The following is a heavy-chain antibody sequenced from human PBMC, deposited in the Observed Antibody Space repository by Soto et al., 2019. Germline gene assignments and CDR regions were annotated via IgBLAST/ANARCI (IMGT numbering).Heavy chain of an antibody. CDR3: ARGLILWYGELSRRGDHFYCMDV. V-gene: IGHV4-34*01. CDR1: GGSFSGYY. J-gene: IGHJ6*03. Sequence: QVHLQQWGAGLLKPSETLSLTCAVYGGSFSGYYWSWIRQPPGKGLEWMGEINDSGSTNYNPSITSQVAIAVDPSKNPFSLKLSSVNAEDKAVYVGARGLILWYGELSRRGDHFYCMDVWGKGTTVTVSS. CDR2: INDSGST. D-gene: IGHD3-10*01.